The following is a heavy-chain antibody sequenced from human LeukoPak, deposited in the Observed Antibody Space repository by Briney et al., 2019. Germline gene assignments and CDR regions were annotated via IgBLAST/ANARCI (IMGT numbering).Heavy chain of an antibody. J-gene: IGHJ4*02. CDR3: ARPRWLQFGPHDC. V-gene: IGHV3-7*01. Sequence: PGGSLRLSCAASGFTLSTFWMTWVRQAPGKGLEWVANIKQDGSEKYCVDSVKGRFTVSRDNAKNSLYLQMNSLGAEDTAVYYCARPRWLQFGPHDCWGQGTLVTVSS. D-gene: IGHD5-24*01. CDR1: GFTLSTFW. CDR2: IKQDGSEK.